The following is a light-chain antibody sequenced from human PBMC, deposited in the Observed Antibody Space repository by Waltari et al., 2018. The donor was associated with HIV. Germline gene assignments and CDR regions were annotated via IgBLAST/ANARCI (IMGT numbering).Light chain of an antibody. J-gene: IGKJ1*01. CDR3: QQSHVTPRT. CDR1: QSISTY. V-gene: IGKV1-39*01. CDR2: DAS. Sequence: DIQMTQSPSSLSASVGARVTITCRASQSISTYVNWYQQKPGKAPKFLIYDASSLQSGVPSRFSGSGSGTDFTLIISSLQPEDFATYYCQQSHVTPRTFGQGTKVEIK.